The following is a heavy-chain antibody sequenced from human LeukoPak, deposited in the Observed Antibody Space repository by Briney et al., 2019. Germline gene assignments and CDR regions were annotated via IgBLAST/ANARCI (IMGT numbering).Heavy chain of an antibody. D-gene: IGHD6-19*01. CDR2: ISGSGGGT. CDR1: GFTFSSYA. CDR3: AKTTTGYSSGRYPGWPVDY. V-gene: IGHV3-23*01. J-gene: IGHJ4*02. Sequence: PGGSLRLSCAASGFTFSSYAVSWVRQAPGKGLEWVSAISGSGGGTYYADSVKGRFTISRDNSKNTLYLQMNSLSTEDTAIYYCAKTTTGYSSGRYPGWPVDYWGQGTLVTASS.